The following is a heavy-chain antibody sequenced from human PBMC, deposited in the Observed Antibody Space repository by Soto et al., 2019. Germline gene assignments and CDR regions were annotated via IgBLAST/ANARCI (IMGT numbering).Heavy chain of an antibody. Sequence: EVQLVESGGGLVKPGGSLRLSCAASGFTFSNAWMSWVRQAPGKGLEWVGRIKSKTDGGTTDYAAPVKGRFTISRDDSKNTLYLQMNSLKTEDTAVYYCTTARGDCSGGSCYGMDVWGQGTTVTVSS. CDR2: IKSKTDGGTT. CDR1: GFTFSNAW. V-gene: IGHV3-15*01. D-gene: IGHD2-15*01. CDR3: TTARGDCSGGSCYGMDV. J-gene: IGHJ6*02.